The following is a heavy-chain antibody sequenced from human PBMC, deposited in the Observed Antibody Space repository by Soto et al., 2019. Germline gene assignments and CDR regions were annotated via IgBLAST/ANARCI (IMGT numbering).Heavy chain of an antibody. CDR1: GYTFTGYY. J-gene: IGHJ6*02. D-gene: IGHD6-19*01. V-gene: IGHV1-2*02. Sequence: ASVKVSCKASGYTFTGYYMHWVRQAPGQGLEWMGWINPNSGGTNYAQKFQGRVTMTRDTSTSTVYMELSSLRSEDTAVYYCARDYAPVAGTHYYGMDVWGQGTTVT. CDR3: ARDYAPVAGTHYYGMDV. CDR2: INPNSGGT.